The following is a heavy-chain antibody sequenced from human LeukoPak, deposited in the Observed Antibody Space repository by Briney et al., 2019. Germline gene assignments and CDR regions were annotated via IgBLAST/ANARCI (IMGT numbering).Heavy chain of an antibody. V-gene: IGHV3-48*04. Sequence: GGSLRLSCAASGFTFSSYAMNWIRQAPGKGLEWVSYISSSGRTIDYADSVKGRFTISRDNAKKSLYLQMNSLRTEDTAVYYCARTKSENAYGQHHGLDNWGQGILVTVSS. CDR2: ISSSGRTI. CDR1: GFTFSSYA. CDR3: ARTKSENAYGQHHGLDN. J-gene: IGHJ4*02. D-gene: IGHD3-10*01.